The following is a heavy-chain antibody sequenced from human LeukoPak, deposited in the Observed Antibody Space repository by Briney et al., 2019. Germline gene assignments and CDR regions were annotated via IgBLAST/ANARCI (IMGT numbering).Heavy chain of an antibody. Sequence: GSLRLSCAASGFTFSSYAMSWVRQPPGKGLEWVGEIYHSGSTNYNPSLKSRVTISVDKSKNQFSLKLSSVTAADTAVYYCAKDLSFDFWSGYYRGGYFDYWGQGTLVTVSS. CDR2: IYHSGST. D-gene: IGHD3-3*01. V-gene: IGHV4-4*02. CDR1: GFTFSSYAM. CDR3: AKDLSFDFWSGYYRGGYFDY. J-gene: IGHJ4*02.